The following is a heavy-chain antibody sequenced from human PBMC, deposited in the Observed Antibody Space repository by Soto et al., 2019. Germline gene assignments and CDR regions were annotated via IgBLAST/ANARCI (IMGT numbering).Heavy chain of an antibody. V-gene: IGHV1-69*01. J-gene: IGHJ6*02. Sequence: QVQVVQSGVEVRRPGSSVKVSCKASGDTFKNCVISWVRQAPGQGLEWMGGIIPLFGTTDFAQRFQGRLTITTDESTTTAYMDLSRLRSEDTATYYCAAEPGFGKLSVVWGQGTTVIVSS. CDR3: AAEPGFGKLSVV. CDR1: GDTFKNCV. D-gene: IGHD3-10*01. CDR2: IIPLFGTT.